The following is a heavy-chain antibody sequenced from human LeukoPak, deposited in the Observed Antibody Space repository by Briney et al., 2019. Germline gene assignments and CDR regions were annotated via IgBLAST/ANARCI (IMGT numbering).Heavy chain of an antibody. CDR3: AKDFYDSRLGDAFDI. D-gene: IGHD3-22*01. CDR2: ISGSGGST. J-gene: IGHJ3*02. Sequence: GGSLRLSCAASGVTFSSYAMSWVRQAPGKGLEWVSAISGSGGSTYYADSVKGRFTISRDNSKNTLYLQMNSLRAEDTAVYYYAKDFYDSRLGDAFDIWGQGTMVTVSS. V-gene: IGHV3-23*01. CDR1: GVTFSSYA.